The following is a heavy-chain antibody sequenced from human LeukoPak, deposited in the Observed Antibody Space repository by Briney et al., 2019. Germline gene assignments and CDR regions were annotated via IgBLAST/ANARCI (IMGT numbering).Heavy chain of an antibody. J-gene: IGHJ4*02. D-gene: IGHD3-22*01. CDR1: GITFSTYW. V-gene: IGHV3-74*01. Sequence: QPGGSLRLSCAGSGITFSTYWMHWVRQAPGKGLVWVSRINSEGSTISYADSVKGRFTISRDNAKNTLFLQMNGLRAEDTAVYYCARISSDSISYYDHWGQGTLVTVSS. CDR2: INSEGSTI. CDR3: ARISSDSISYYDH.